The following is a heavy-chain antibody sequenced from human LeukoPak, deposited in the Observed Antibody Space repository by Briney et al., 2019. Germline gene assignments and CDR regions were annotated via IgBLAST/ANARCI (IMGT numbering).Heavy chain of an antibody. CDR1: GYTFTSYG. D-gene: IGHD6-13*01. CDR3: ALSGYSSSWSGYFQH. V-gene: IGHV1-69*13. J-gene: IGHJ1*01. Sequence: GASVKVSCKASGYTFTSYGISWVRQAPGQGLEWMGGIIPIFGTANYAQKFQGRVTITADESTSTAYMELSSLRSEDTAVYYCALSGYSSSWSGYFQHWGQGTLVTVSS. CDR2: IIPIFGTA.